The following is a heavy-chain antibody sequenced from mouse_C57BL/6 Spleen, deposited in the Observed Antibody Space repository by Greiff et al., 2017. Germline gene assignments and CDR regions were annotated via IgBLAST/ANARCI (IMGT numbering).Heavy chain of an antibody. V-gene: IGHV1-59*01. CDR3: ARNDCNAMDY. CDR2: IDPSDSYT. D-gene: IGHD2-12*01. Sequence: QVQLQQPGAELVRPGTSVKLSCKASGYTFTSYWMHWVKQRPGQGLEWIGVIDPSDSYTNYNQKFKGKATLTVDKSSSTAYMQLSSLTSEDSAVYYFARNDCNAMDYWGQGTSVTVSS. J-gene: IGHJ4*01. CDR1: GYTFTSYW.